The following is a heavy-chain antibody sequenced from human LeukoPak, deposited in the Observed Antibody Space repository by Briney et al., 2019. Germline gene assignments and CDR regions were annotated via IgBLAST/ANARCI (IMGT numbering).Heavy chain of an antibody. V-gene: IGHV4-61*05. Sequence: SETLSLTCTVSGGSISIYNYYWAWIRQPPGRGLEWIGYIYTSGSTNYNPSLKSRVTISVDTSKNQFSLKLSSVTAADTAVYYCARHLGEDGYWGQGTLVTVSS. J-gene: IGHJ4*02. CDR1: GGSISIYNYY. CDR3: ARHLGEDGY. D-gene: IGHD3-16*01. CDR2: IYTSGST.